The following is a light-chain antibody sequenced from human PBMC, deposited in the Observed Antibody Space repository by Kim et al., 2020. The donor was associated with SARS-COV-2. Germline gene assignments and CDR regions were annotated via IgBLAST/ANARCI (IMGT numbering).Light chain of an antibody. CDR2: GVT. CDR1: SSDVGSYVF. J-gene: IGLJ1*01. CDR3: CSYATSYTYV. Sequence: GQSITLSCTATSSDVGSYVFASCYKQHPGKVPTVIIYGVTKRPSGVSDRFSVSKSGNTASLTISGLQTEDEADYYCCSYATSYTYVFGTGTKVTVL. V-gene: IGLV2-23*02.